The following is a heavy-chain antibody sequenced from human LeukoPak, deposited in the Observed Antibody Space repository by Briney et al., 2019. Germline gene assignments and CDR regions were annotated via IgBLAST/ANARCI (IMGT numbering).Heavy chain of an antibody. V-gene: IGHV3-23*01. CDR1: GFTFSSYA. CDR3: ARAPISSSWFIDY. CDR2: ISGSGGST. D-gene: IGHD6-13*01. Sequence: GGSLRLSCAASGFTFSSYAMSWVRQAPGKGLEWVSAISGSGGSTYYADSVKGRFTISRDNSKNTLYLQMNSLRAEDTAVYYCARAPISSSWFIDYWGQGTLVTVSS. J-gene: IGHJ4*02.